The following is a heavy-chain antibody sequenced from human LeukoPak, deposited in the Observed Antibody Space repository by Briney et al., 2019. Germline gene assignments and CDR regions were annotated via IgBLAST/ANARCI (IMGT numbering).Heavy chain of an antibody. CDR1: GFAFNSYN. Sequence: GGSLRLSCAASGFAFNSYNMNWVRQAPGKGLEWVSYISSSSSIIYYADSVKGRFTISRDNAKNSLYLQMNSLRAEDTALYYCAKDRGITMVRGATVDYWGQGTLVTVSS. CDR2: ISSSSSII. CDR3: AKDRGITMVRGATVDY. D-gene: IGHD3-10*01. V-gene: IGHV3-48*04. J-gene: IGHJ4*02.